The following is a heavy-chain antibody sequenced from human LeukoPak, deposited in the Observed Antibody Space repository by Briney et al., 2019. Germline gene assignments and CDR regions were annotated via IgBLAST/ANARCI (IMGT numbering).Heavy chain of an antibody. CDR1: GGSFSGYY. CDR2: INHSGST. CDR3: ARAYDYVWGSYRYKPYFDC. V-gene: IGHV4-34*01. D-gene: IGHD3-16*02. Sequence: PSETLSLTCAVYGGSFSGYYWSWIRQPPGKGLEWIGEINHSGSTNYNPSLKSRVTISVDTSKNQFSLKLSSVTAADTAVYYCARAYDYVWGSYRYKPYFDCWGQGTLVTVSS. J-gene: IGHJ4*02.